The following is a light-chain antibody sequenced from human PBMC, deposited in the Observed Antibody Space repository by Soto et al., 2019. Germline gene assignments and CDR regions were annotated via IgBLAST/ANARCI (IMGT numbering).Light chain of an antibody. CDR2: DVT. V-gene: IGLV2-11*01. Sequence: QSALTQPRSVSGSPGQSVTISCTGTSSDVGGYNYVSWYQEHPSKAPKLMIYDVTKRPSGVPDRFSGSKSGNTASLTISGLQAEDEADYYCCSHAGSYTWVFGGGTKLTVL. CDR1: SSDVGGYNY. CDR3: CSHAGSYTWV. J-gene: IGLJ3*02.